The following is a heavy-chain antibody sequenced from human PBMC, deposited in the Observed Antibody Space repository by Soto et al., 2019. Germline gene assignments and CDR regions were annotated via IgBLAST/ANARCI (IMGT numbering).Heavy chain of an antibody. CDR1: GGSISSGGYY. V-gene: IGHV4-31*03. CDR3: ARKASGVATYGMDV. Sequence: SETLSLTCTVSGGSISSGGYYWSWIRQHPGKGLEWIGYIYYSGSTYYNPSLKSRVTISVDTSKNQFSLKLSSVTAADTAVYYCARKASGVATYGMDVWGQGTTVTVSS. CDR2: IYYSGST. J-gene: IGHJ6*02. D-gene: IGHD3-3*01.